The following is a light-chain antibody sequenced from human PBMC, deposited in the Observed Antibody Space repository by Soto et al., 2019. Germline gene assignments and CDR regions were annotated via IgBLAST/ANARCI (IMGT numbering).Light chain of an antibody. J-gene: IGKJ3*01. CDR3: QNYNGFSQFT. Sequence: DIQMTQSPSSLSASIGDRVTITCRASQDIAHYLAWYQQKPGKVPKLLIYAASSLQLGVPSRYSGSGFGTDFTLTISSLQPEDVAIYYCQNYNGFSQFTFGPGTRVDIK. CDR1: QDIAHY. V-gene: IGKV1-27*01. CDR2: AAS.